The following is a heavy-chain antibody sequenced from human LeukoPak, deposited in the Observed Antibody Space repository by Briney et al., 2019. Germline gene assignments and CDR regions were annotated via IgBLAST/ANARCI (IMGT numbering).Heavy chain of an antibody. Sequence: GGSLRLSCAASGFTFSSYAMSWVRQAPGKGLEWVSAISGSGGSIYYADSVKGRFTISRDNSKNTLYLQMNSLRAEDTAVYYCAKDLPKGIAVAGTPYYFDYWGQGTLVTVSS. J-gene: IGHJ4*02. CDR3: AKDLPKGIAVAGTPYYFDY. CDR2: ISGSGGSI. V-gene: IGHV3-23*01. D-gene: IGHD6-19*01. CDR1: GFTFSSYA.